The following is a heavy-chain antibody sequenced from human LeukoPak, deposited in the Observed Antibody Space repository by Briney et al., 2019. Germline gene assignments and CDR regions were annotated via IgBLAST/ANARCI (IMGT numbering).Heavy chain of an antibody. Sequence: ASVKVSCEASGYTFTSYGISWVRQAPGQGLEWMGWISAYNGNTNYAQKLQGRVTMTTDTSTSTAYMELRSLRSDDTAVYYCARAPYYDILTGYYYFDYWGQGTLVTVSS. D-gene: IGHD3-9*01. V-gene: IGHV1-18*01. CDR3: ARAPYYDILTGYYYFDY. J-gene: IGHJ4*02. CDR1: GYTFTSYG. CDR2: ISAYNGNT.